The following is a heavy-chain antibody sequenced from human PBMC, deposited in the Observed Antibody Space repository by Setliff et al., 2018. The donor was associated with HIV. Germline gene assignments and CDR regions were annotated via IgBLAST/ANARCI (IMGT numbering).Heavy chain of an antibody. CDR1: GGSFSYFA. D-gene: IGHD3-22*01. CDR2: IIPATGAI. J-gene: IGHJ3*02. V-gene: IGHV1-69*05. CDR3: ASRLITMIVVEDDAFDI. Sequence: SVKVSCKAPGGSFSYFAIAWVRQAPGQGLEWIGAIIPATGAINYAQTLQGRVTLTTDKSTGTAYMELSSLRSEDTAVYYCASRLITMIVVEDDAFDIWGQGTMVTVSS.